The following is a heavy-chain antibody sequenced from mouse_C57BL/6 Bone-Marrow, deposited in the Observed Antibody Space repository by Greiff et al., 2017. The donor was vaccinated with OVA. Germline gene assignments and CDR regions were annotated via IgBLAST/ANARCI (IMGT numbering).Heavy chain of an antibody. D-gene: IGHD2-1*01. V-gene: IGHV8-8*01. CDR1: GFSLSTFGMG. CDR2: IWWDDDK. CDR3: ARIWPLYYGNLYAMDY. J-gene: IGHJ4*01. Sequence: QVTLKVSGPGILQPSQTLSLTCSFSGFSLSTFGMGVGWIRQPSGKGLEWLAHIWWDDDKYYNPALKSRLTISKDTSKNQVFLKIANVDTADTATYYCARIWPLYYGNLYAMDYWGQGTSVTVSS.